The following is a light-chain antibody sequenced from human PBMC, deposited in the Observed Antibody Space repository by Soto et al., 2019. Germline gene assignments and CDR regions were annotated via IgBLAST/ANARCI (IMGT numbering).Light chain of an antibody. CDR2: LNN. CDR3: AAWDDNLHGPI. J-gene: IGLJ2*01. V-gene: IGLV1-44*01. CDR1: SPSIAGNT. Sequence: QSVLTQPPSASGTPGQRVTISCSVSSPSIAGNTVNWYQHVPGTAPKLLIYLNNQRPSGVPDRFSGSKSGTSASLAISALQSEDEAAYSCAAWDDNLHGPIFGGGTKLTVL.